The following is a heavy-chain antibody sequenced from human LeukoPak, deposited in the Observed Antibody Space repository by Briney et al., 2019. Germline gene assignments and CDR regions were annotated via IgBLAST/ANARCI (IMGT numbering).Heavy chain of an antibody. J-gene: IGHJ4*02. V-gene: IGHV4-61*02. D-gene: IGHD5-12*01. CDR2: IYTSGST. Sequence: PSQTLSLTCTVSGGSISSGSYYWGWIRQPAGKGLEWIGRIYTSGSTNYNPSLKSRFTISVDTSKNQFSLKLSSVTAADTAVYYCARGGYSGYEWSHLPTHFDHWGQGTLVTVSS. CDR3: ARGGYSGYEWSHLPTHFDH. CDR1: GGSISSGSYY.